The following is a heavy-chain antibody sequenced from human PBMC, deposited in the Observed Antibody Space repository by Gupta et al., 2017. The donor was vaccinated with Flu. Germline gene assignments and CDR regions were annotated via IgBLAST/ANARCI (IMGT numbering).Heavy chain of an antibody. Sequence: VQLVESGGVLVKPGGHRRLSCEASGCPFSSSHMIWARQAPGKGLEWVSSITGSSSYIYYADSVKGRFTISRNNAKNSLFLQMNSLRAEDTAVYYCAREVDGYYDYYGMDVWGQGTTVTVSS. V-gene: IGHV3-21*01. CDR3: AREVDGYYDYYGMDV. CDR1: GCPFSSSH. D-gene: IGHD3-9*01. CDR2: ITGSSSYI. J-gene: IGHJ6*02.